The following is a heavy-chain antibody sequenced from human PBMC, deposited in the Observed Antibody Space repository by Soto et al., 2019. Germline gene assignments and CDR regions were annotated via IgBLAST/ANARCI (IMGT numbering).Heavy chain of an antibody. CDR1: GGTFSSYA. CDR2: IIPILGTA. V-gene: IGHV1-69*13. J-gene: IGHJ4*02. D-gene: IGHD3-10*01. CDR3: ARDRGSGSGITRYYFDY. Sequence: SVKVSCKASGGTFSSYAISWVRQAPGQGLEWMGGIIPILGTANYAQKFQGRVTITADESTSTAYMELSSLRSEDTAVYYCARDRGSGSGITRYYFDYWGQGTLVTVSS.